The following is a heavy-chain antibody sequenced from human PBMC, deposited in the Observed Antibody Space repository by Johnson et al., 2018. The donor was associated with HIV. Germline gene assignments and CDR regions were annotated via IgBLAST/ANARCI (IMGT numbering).Heavy chain of an antibody. D-gene: IGHD5-18*01. J-gene: IGHJ3*02. CDR2: IGTAGDT. CDR3: AKDTAMVRSSAAFDI. V-gene: IGHV3-13*01. Sequence: VQLVESGGGLVQPGGSLRLSCAASGFTFSSYDMHWVRQATGKGLEWVSAIGTAGDTYYPDSVKGRFTISRDNSKNTLYLQMNSLRAEDTAVYYCAKDTAMVRSSAAFDIWGQATMVTVSS. CDR1: GFTFSSYD.